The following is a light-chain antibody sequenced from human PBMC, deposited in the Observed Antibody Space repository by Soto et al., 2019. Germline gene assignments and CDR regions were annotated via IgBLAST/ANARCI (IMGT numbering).Light chain of an antibody. J-gene: IGKJ1*01. CDR3: QQYKSYST. CDR1: QGISNY. CDR2: AAS. Sequence: DIQMTQSPSSLSASVGDRCTITFRASQGISNYLAWYQQKPGTVPKLLIYAASTLQSGVPSRFSGSGSGTEFTLTINNLQPDDLATYICQQYKSYSTFGRGTKVDIK. V-gene: IGKV1-16*01.